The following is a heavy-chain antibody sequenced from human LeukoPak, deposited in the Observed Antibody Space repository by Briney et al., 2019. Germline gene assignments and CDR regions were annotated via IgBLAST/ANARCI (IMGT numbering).Heavy chain of an antibody. CDR3: AKAYGSYYYYGMDV. Sequence: GGSLRLSCAASGFTFTSYAMHWVRQAPGKGLEWVSGISWNSGSIGYADSVKGRFTISRDNAKNSLYLQMNSLRAEDTALYYCAKAYGSYYYYGMDVWGQGTTVTVSS. D-gene: IGHD3-10*01. CDR2: ISWNSGSI. J-gene: IGHJ6*02. CDR1: GFTFTSYA. V-gene: IGHV3-9*01.